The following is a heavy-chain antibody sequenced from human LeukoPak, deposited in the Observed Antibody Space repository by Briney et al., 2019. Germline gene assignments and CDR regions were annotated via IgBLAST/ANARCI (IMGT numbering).Heavy chain of an antibody. V-gene: IGHV4-61*02. Sequence: SQTLSLTCTVSGGSISSGSYYWSWIRQPAGKGLEWIGRIYTSGSTNYNPSLKSRVTISVDTSKNQFSLKLSSVTAADTAVYYCARGDPTLALSYYMDVWGKGTTVTVSS. CDR3: ARGDPTLALSYYMDV. D-gene: IGHD4-23*01. CDR1: GGSISSGSYY. CDR2: IYTSGST. J-gene: IGHJ6*03.